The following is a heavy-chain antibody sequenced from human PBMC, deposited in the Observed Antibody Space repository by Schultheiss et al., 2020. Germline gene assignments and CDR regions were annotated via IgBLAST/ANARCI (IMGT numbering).Heavy chain of an antibody. J-gene: IGHJ3*02. V-gene: IGHV3-30*18. CDR1: GFTFSSYW. D-gene: IGHD1-26*01. CDR3: AKDIGGATSDAFDI. Sequence: GGSLRLSCAASGFTFSSYWMHWVRQAPGKGLEWAAVISYDGSNKYYADSVKGRFTISRDNSKNTLYLQMNSLRSEDTALYYCAKDIGGATSDAFDIWGQGTMVTVSS. CDR2: ISYDGSNK.